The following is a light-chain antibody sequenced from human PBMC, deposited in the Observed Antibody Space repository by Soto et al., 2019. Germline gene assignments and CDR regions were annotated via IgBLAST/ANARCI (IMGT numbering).Light chain of an antibody. CDR2: GNS. CDR1: SSNIGAGYD. V-gene: IGLV1-40*01. J-gene: IGLJ2*01. Sequence: QSVLTQPPSVSGAPGQRVTISCTGSSSNIGAGYDLHWYQQLPGTAPKLLIYGNSNRPSGVPDRFSGSKSGTSASLAITGLQAEDEADYYCQSYDSSLSVVFGGGPKVTVL. CDR3: QSYDSSLSVV.